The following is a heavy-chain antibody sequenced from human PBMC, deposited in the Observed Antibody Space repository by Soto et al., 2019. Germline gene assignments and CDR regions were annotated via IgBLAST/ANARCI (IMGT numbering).Heavy chain of an antibody. CDR2: IIPIFGTA. Sequence: VASVKVSCKASGGTFSSYAISWVRQAPGQGLEWMGGIIPIFGTANYAQKFQGRVTITADESTSTAYMELSSLRSEDTAVYYCAPALGYCSSTSCGNWFDPWGQGTLVTVSS. CDR3: APALGYCSSTSCGNWFDP. J-gene: IGHJ5*02. D-gene: IGHD2-2*01. CDR1: GGTFSSYA. V-gene: IGHV1-69*13.